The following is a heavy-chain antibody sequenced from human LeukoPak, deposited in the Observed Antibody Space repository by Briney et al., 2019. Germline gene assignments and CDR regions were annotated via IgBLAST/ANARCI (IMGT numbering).Heavy chain of an antibody. V-gene: IGHV3-7*01. Sequence: PGGSLRLSCAASGFTFTTYWMTWVRQAPGKGLGWVANINQDGSEKYFVDSVKGRFTISRDNAKNSLYLQMNSLRVEDTAVYYCARVAKYYYGSETYYFFEHWGQGTPVTASS. J-gene: IGHJ4*02. CDR3: ARVAKYYYGSETYYFFEH. CDR1: GFTFTTYW. D-gene: IGHD3-10*01. CDR2: INQDGSEK.